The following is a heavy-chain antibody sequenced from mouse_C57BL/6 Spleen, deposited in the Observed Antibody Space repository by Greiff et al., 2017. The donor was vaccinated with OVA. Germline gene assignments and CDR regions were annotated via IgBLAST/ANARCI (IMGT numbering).Heavy chain of an antibody. CDR1: GYTFTSYW. V-gene: IGHV1-64*01. D-gene: IGHD1-1*01. CDR3: ARGDYYGSRRDYAMDY. CDR2: IHPNSGST. Sequence: QVQLKQPGAELVKPGASVKLSCKASGYTFTSYWMHWVKQRPGQGLEWIGMIHPNSGSTNYNEKFKSKATLTVDKSSSTAYMQLSSLTSEDSAVYYCARGDYYGSRRDYAMDYWGQGTSVTVSS. J-gene: IGHJ4*01.